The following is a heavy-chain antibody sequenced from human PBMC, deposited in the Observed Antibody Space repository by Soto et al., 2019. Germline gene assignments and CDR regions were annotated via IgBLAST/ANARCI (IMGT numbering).Heavy chain of an antibody. CDR1: GGTFNSYG. D-gene: IGHD3-10*01. Sequence: QVQLVQSGAEVKKPGSSVKVSCKTSGGTFNSYGITWVRQAPGQGLEWMGGIIPFFGPSHYAQKFQGRVTITADESTSTAYMELSSLRYEDTAVYYCARGSKSGYYYGLDVWGQGTTVTVSS. J-gene: IGHJ6*02. CDR2: IIPFFGPS. V-gene: IGHV1-69*01. CDR3: ARGSKSGYYYGLDV.